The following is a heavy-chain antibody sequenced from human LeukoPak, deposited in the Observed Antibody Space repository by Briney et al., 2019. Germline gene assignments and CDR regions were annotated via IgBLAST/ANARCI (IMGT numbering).Heavy chain of an antibody. V-gene: IGHV1-18*01. CDR2: ISAYNGNT. D-gene: IGHD2-2*01. CDR3: ARYCSSTSCYDGRHLDY. Sequence: SVKVSCKASGYTFTSYGISWVRQAPGQGLEWMGWISAYNGNTNYAQKLQGRVTMTTDTSTSTAYMELRSLRSDDTAVYYCARYCSSTSCYDGRHLDYWGQGPLVTVS. J-gene: IGHJ4*02. CDR1: GYTFTSYG.